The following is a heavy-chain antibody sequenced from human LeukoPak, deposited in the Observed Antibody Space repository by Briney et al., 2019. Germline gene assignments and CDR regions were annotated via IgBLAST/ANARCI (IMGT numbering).Heavy chain of an antibody. Sequence: GGSLRLSCAASGFTFSSYWMHWVRHAPGKGLVWVSRVNSDGSSTSYADSVKGRFTISRDNAKNSLYLQMNSLRAEDTAVYYCARDYDSSGYYFSGIDYWGQGTLVTVSS. V-gene: IGHV3-74*01. D-gene: IGHD3-22*01. CDR3: ARDYDSSGYYFSGIDY. CDR1: GFTFSSYW. CDR2: VNSDGSST. J-gene: IGHJ4*02.